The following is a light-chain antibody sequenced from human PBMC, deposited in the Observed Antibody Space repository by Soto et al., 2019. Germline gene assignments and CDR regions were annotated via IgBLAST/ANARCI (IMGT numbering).Light chain of an antibody. J-gene: IGKJ1*01. CDR2: AAS. CDR3: LQDYDYPRT. CDR1: QGIRTE. V-gene: IGKV1-6*01. Sequence: ATQMTQSPSSLSASVGDRVTIACRASQGIRTELGWYQQKAGEAPKLLIYAASTLQSGVPPRFSGSGSGTDFTLTIISLQPEDFATYYCLQDYDYPRTFGQGTKVEMK.